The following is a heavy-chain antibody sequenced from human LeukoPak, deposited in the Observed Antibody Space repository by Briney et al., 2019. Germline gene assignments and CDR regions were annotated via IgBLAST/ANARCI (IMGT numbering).Heavy chain of an antibody. CDR3: ARDGGYCSGGSCYGYAFDI. CDR1: GGSISSSSYY. V-gene: IGHV4-39*07. CDR2: IYYSGST. D-gene: IGHD2-15*01. J-gene: IGHJ3*02. Sequence: SETLSLTCTVSGGSISSSSYYWGWIRQPPGKGLEWIGSIYYSGSTYYNPSLKGRVTISVDTSKNQFSLKLSSVTAADTAVYYCARDGGYCSGGSCYGYAFDIWGQGTMVTVSS.